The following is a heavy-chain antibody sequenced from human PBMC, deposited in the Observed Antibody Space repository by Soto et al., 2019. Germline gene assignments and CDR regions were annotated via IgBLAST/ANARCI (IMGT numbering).Heavy chain of an antibody. Sequence: SETLSLACAVYSGSFSGYYWSWIRQPPGKGLEWIGEIYQSVSIIYNPSLKSRATISGDSSKNQFSLELSSVTAADTGVYYCARHGGYYFDYWGQGTLVTVS. D-gene: IGHD3-16*01. J-gene: IGHJ4*02. CDR3: ARHGGYYFDY. CDR1: SGSFSGYY. V-gene: IGHV4-34*01. CDR2: IYQSVSI.